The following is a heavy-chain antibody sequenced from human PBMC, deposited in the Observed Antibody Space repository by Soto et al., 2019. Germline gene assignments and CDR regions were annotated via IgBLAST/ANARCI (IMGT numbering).Heavy chain of an antibody. Sequence: SETLSLTCAVSGGSISGYYWSWIRQPPGKGLEWIGYIYYSGSTNYNPSLKSRVTISIDTSKNQFSLKLSSVTAADTAVYYCARTYYDFWSGYWRWFDPWGQGTLVTVSS. D-gene: IGHD3-3*01. CDR3: ARTYYDFWSGYWRWFDP. J-gene: IGHJ5*02. CDR2: IYYSGST. V-gene: IGHV4-59*01. CDR1: GGSISGYY.